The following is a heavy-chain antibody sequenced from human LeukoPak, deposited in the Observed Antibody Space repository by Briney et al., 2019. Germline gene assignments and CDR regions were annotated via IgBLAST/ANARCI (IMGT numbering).Heavy chain of an antibody. D-gene: IGHD3-3*01. CDR2: IIPIFATA. Sequence: GASVKVSCTASGGTFSSYAISWVRQAPGQGLEWMGGIIPIFATANYAQKFQGRVTITTDESTSTAYMELSSLRSEDTAVYYCARGTILDFWRVQANFDYWGQGTLVTVSS. CDR1: GGTFSSYA. J-gene: IGHJ4*02. V-gene: IGHV1-69*05. CDR3: ARGTILDFWRVQANFDY.